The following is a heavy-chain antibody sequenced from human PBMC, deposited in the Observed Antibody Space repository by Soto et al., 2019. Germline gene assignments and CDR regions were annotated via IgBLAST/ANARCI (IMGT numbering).Heavy chain of an antibody. D-gene: IGHD2-2*01. V-gene: IGHV1-18*01. CDR2: ISTYNGNT. J-gene: IGHJ6*02. CDR1: GYTFTSHG. Sequence: ASVKVSCKASGYTFTSHGITWVRQAPGQGLEWMGWISTYNGNTNYAQKLQGRVTLTTDTSTSTAYMELRSLRSDDAAVYYCARGASCTSTSCYDYFHYGMDVWGQGTTVPVSS. CDR3: ARGASCTSTSCYDYFHYGMDV.